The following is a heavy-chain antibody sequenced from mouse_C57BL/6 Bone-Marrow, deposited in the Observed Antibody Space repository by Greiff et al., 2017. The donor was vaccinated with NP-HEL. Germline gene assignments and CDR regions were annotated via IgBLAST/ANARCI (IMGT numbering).Heavy chain of an antibody. J-gene: IGHJ1*03. CDR3: AKLGAYFDV. CDR1: GFSFTSYG. CDR2: ICSGGGS. V-gene: IGHV2-5*01. D-gene: IGHD4-1*01. Sequence: VKLLESGPGLVQPSQCLSISCTVSGFSFTSYGVHWVRQSPGKGLEWLGVICSGGGSDYNAAFMSRLSITKDNSKSQVFFKMNSLQADDTAIYYSAKLGAYFDVWGTGTTVTVSS.